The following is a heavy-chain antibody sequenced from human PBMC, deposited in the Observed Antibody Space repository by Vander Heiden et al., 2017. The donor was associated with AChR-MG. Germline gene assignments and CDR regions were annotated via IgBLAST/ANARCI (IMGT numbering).Heavy chain of an antibody. D-gene: IGHD5-12*01. CDR1: GFIFDDYG. CDR3: ARGRNSAYYSPFDY. CDR2: INWSGDTT. Sequence: EVQLVESGGGVVRPGGSLRLSCAAPGFIFDDYGMSWVRQVPGKGLEWVSAINWSGDTTGYADSVKGRFTISRDNAKNSLYLQMTSLTAEDTAFYHCARGRNSAYYSPFDYWGQGALVTVSS. J-gene: IGHJ4*02. V-gene: IGHV3-20*01.